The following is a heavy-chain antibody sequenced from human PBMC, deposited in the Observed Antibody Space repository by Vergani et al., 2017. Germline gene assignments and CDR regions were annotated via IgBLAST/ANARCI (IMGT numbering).Heavy chain of an antibody. CDR1: GFTFSSYA. Sequence: EVQLLESGGGLVQPGGSLRLSCAASGFTFSSYAMSWVRQAPGKGLEWVSAISSNGGSTYYANSVKGRFTISRDNSKNPLYLQMGSLRAEDMAVYYCARGGRYSSSSPTDYWGQGTLVTVSS. D-gene: IGHD6-6*01. V-gene: IGHV3-64*01. CDR2: ISSNGGST. J-gene: IGHJ4*02. CDR3: ARGGRYSSSSPTDY.